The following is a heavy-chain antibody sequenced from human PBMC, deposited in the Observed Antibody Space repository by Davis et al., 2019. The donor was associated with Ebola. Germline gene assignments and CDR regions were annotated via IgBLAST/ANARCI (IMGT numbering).Heavy chain of an antibody. J-gene: IGHJ4*02. CDR2: ISSSSSYI. CDR3: ARGPTIAAAGDYFDY. Sequence: GESLKISCAASGFTFSSYSMNWVRQAPGKGLEWVSSISSSSSYIYYADSVKGRFTISRDNAKNSLYLQMNSLRAEDTAVYYCARGPTIAAAGDYFDYWGQGTLVTVSS. D-gene: IGHD6-13*01. V-gene: IGHV3-21*01. CDR1: GFTFSSYS.